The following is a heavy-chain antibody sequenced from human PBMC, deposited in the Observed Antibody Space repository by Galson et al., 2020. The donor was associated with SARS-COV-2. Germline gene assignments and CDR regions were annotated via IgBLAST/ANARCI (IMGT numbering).Heavy chain of an antibody. V-gene: IGHV3-21*01. J-gene: IGHJ6*03. Sequence: GESLKISCAASGFTFSSYSMNWVRQAPGKGLEWVSSISSSSSYIYYADSVKGRFTISRDNAKTSLYLQMNSLRAEDTAVYYCARDHPGQLANFGYYYYYMDVWGKGTTVTVSS. CDR2: ISSSSSYI. CDR3: ARDHPGQLANFGYYYYYMDV. CDR1: GFTFSSYS. D-gene: IGHD6-6*01.